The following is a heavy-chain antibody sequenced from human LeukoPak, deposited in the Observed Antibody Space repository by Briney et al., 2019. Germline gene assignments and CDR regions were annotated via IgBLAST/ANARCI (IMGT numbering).Heavy chain of an antibody. CDR1: GGSISSSSYY. J-gene: IGHJ6*02. CDR2: IYYSGST. CDR3: ARHDSSGYYYYYYGMDV. D-gene: IGHD3-22*01. Sequence: PSETLSLTCTVSGGSISSSSYYWGWKRQPPGKGLEWIGSIYYSGSTYYNPSLKSRVTISVDTSKNQFSLKLSSVTAADTAVYYCARHDSSGYYYYYYGMDVSGQGTTVTVSS. V-gene: IGHV4-39*01.